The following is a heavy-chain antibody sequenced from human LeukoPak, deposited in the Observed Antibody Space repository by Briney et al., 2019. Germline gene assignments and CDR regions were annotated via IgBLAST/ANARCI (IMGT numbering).Heavy chain of an antibody. V-gene: IGHV4-59*01. D-gene: IGHD3-9*01. Sequence: SETLSLTCSVSGGSMSSYYWSWIRQPPGKGLEWIAYISYSGVTKYNPSLKSRVTISVDTSKSQFSLKLSTVTAADTAVYYCARDWVYDVLTGYSTDIWGQGTMVTVSS. CDR1: GGSMSSYY. CDR3: ARDWVYDVLTGYSTDI. J-gene: IGHJ3*02. CDR2: ISYSGVT.